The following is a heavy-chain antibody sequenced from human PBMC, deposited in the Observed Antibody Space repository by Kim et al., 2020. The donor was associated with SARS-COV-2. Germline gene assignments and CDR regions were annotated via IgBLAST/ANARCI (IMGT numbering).Heavy chain of an antibody. CDR3: ARGGAAAGWGMDV. D-gene: IGHD6-13*01. Sequence: GGSLRLSCAASGFIFSDYWMRWVRQAPGKGLEWVANIKQDGREKYYVDSVKGRFTIFRYNAKNSLYLQMNSLTAEDTAVYYCARGGAAAGWGMDVWGQGTTVTVSS. CDR2: IKQDGREK. V-gene: IGHV3-7*05. CDR1: GFIFSDYW. J-gene: IGHJ6*02.